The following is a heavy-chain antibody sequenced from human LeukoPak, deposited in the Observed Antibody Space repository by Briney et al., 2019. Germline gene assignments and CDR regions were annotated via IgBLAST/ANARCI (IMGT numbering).Heavy chain of an antibody. D-gene: IGHD3-10*01. CDR1: GFTFSSYA. CDR2: IKQDGTEK. J-gene: IGHJ4*02. Sequence: PGGSLRLSCAASGFTFSSYAMSWVRQAPGKGLEWVANIKQDGTEKYYVDSVKGRFIISRDNAENALYLQMNSLRAEDTAVYYCAREFAILWFGETQRAYHFDYWGQGTLVTVSS. V-gene: IGHV3-7*01. CDR3: AREFAILWFGETQRAYHFDY.